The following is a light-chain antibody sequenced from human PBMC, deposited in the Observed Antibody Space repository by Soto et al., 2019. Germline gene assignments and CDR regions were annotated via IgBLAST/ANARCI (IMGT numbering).Light chain of an antibody. J-gene: IGKJ4*01. Sequence: EFVLTQSPGTLSLSPGERATLSCRASQTVRNNYLAWYQQKPGQAPRLLICDASSRATGIPDRFSGGGSGTDFTLTISSLEPEDFAVYYCQQFSSYPLTFGGGTKVEIK. CDR2: DAS. CDR3: QQFSSYPLT. V-gene: IGKV3-20*01. CDR1: QTVRNNY.